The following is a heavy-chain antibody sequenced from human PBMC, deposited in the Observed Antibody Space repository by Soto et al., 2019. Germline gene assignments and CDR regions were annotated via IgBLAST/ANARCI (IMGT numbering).Heavy chain of an antibody. CDR2: IYYSGST. D-gene: IGHD2-21*02. J-gene: IGHJ4*02. CDR1: GGSISSYY. CDR3: ARSPRAVATDY. V-gene: IGHV4-59*08. Sequence: QVQLQESGPGLVKPSETLSLTCTVSGGSISSYYWSWIRQPPGKGLEWIGYIYYSGSTNYNPSLKSRVTISVDTSKNQFSLKLSSVTAADTAVHYCARSPRAVATDYWGQGTLVTVSS.